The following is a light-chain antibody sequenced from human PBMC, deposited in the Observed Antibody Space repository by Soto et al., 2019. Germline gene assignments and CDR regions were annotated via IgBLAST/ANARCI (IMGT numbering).Light chain of an antibody. Sequence: QSALTQPASVSGSPGQSITISCTGTSSDVGDYNYVSWYQHHPGKVPKVIIYEVTNRPSGVSNRFSGSKSGNTASLTISGLQAEDEADYYCSSYTTSSTLSYVFGIGTKLTVL. CDR1: SSDVGDYNY. CDR2: EVT. J-gene: IGLJ1*01. CDR3: SSYTTSSTLSYV. V-gene: IGLV2-14*01.